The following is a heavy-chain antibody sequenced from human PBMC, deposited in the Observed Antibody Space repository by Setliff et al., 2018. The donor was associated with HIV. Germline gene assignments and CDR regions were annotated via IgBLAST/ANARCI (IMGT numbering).Heavy chain of an antibody. CDR1: GGSFRGYY. CDR3: VRQSGSFWYVDP. CDR2: INNGDRT. D-gene: IGHD1-26*01. J-gene: IGHJ5*02. V-gene: IGHV4-34*01. Sequence: SETLSLTCVVYGGSFRGYYWSWIRQPPGKGLEWIGEINNGDRTAYNPSLKSRVTISVDLSKNQFSLKLTSVTAADSALYFCVRQSGSFWYVDPWGQGTQVTVSS.